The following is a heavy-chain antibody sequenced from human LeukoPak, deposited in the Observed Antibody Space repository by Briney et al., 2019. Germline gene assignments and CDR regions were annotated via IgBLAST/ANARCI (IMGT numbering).Heavy chain of an antibody. D-gene: IGHD3-22*01. Sequence: PSETLSLTCAVSGGSISRNWWSWVRQPPGKGLEWIGEIFHTGNTNYNPSLKTRVTISLDTSKTQFSLKLSSVTAADTAVYYCARPLRSYDSSGYWYDGFDIWGQGTMVTVSS. CDR2: IFHTGNT. V-gene: IGHV4-4*02. J-gene: IGHJ3*02. CDR3: ARPLRSYDSSGYWYDGFDI. CDR1: GGSISRNW.